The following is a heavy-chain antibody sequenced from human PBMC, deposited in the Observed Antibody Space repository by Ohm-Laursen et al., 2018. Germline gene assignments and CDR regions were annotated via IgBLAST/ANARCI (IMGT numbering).Heavy chain of an antibody. CDR3: AGTGY. CDR2: ISISAT. CDR1: GGAISSYY. D-gene: IGHD3-10*01. J-gene: IGHJ4*02. V-gene: IGHV4-4*07. Sequence: SQTRSLTCTISGGAISSYYWSWIRQPAGKGLEWIGRISISATNYNPSLKSRVTMSVDTSKNQFSLKLSSVTAADTAVYYCAGTGYWGQGTLVTVSS.